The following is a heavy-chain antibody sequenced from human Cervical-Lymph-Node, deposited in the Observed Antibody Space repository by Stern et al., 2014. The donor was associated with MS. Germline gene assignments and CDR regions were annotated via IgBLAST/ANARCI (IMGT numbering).Heavy chain of an antibody. CDR1: GYTFTSYG. Sequence: QVQLVESGAEVKKPGASVTVSCKASGYTFTSYGVNWVRQAPGQGLEWMGWISAYNGTTDYAQKFQGRVTVTTDTSTTTVYMELRSLRSDDTAFYYCARDSSSSWPLYGMDVWGQGTTVTVSS. CDR3: ARDSSSSWPLYGMDV. J-gene: IGHJ6*02. V-gene: IGHV1-18*01. D-gene: IGHD2-2*01. CDR2: ISAYNGTT.